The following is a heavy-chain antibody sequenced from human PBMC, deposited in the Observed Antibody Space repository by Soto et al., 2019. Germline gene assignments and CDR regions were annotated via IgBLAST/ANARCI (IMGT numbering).Heavy chain of an antibody. CDR3: ARDYARRYGDYSESLFAFDI. Sequence: SETLSLTCTVSGGSISSYYWSWIRQPPGKGLEWIGYIYYSGSTNYNPSLKSRVTISVDTSKNQFSLKLSSVTAADTAVYYCARDYARRYGDYSESLFAFDIWGQGTMVTVSS. V-gene: IGHV4-59*01. CDR2: IYYSGST. CDR1: GGSISSYY. J-gene: IGHJ3*02. D-gene: IGHD4-17*01.